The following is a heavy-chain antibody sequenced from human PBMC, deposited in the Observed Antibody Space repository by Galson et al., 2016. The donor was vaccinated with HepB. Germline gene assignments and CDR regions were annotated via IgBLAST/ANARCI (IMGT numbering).Heavy chain of an antibody. CDR2: IRSKTYGGTT. D-gene: IGHD3-22*01. CDR1: GFTFGDYA. V-gene: IGHV3-49*03. Sequence: SLRLSCAGSGFTFGDYAMNWFRQAPGKGLEWVAFIRSKTYGGTTKYAASVKGRFTISRHDSNSIAHLQMNSLKTEDTAVYYCTRSDYYDSSGPPGYWGQGTPVTVSS. J-gene: IGHJ4*02. CDR3: TRSDYYDSSGPPGY.